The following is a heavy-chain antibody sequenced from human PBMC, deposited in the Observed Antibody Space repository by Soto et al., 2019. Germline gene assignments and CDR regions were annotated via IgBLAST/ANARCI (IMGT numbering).Heavy chain of an antibody. Sequence: PSETLSLTCTVSGGPISSGGYYWTWIRQHPGKGLEWIGYIYYSGSTYYNPSLKSRVTISEDTSKNQFSLKLSSVTAADTAVYYCARDRGGGVYYWGPGTLVTVSS. J-gene: IGHJ4*02. D-gene: IGHD2-21*01. CDR2: IYYSGST. CDR1: GGPISSGGYY. V-gene: IGHV4-31*03. CDR3: ARDRGGGVYY.